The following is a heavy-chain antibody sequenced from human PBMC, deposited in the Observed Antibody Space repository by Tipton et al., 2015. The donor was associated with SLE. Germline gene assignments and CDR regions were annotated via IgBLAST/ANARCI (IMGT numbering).Heavy chain of an antibody. Sequence: SLRLSCAASGFTFSSYGMNWVRQAPGKGLEWVSSISSSSSYIYYADSVKGRFTISRDNANNSLYLQMNSLRAEDTAVYYCARDQGSSIDYYYGMDVWGQGTTFTVSS. CDR2: ISSSSSYI. V-gene: IGHV3-21*01. D-gene: IGHD6-13*01. CDR3: ARDQGSSIDYYYGMDV. CDR1: GFTFSSYG. J-gene: IGHJ6*02.